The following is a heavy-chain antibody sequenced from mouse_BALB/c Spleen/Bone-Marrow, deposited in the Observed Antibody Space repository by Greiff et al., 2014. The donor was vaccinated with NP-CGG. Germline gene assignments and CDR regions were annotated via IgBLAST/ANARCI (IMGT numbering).Heavy chain of an antibody. D-gene: IGHD2-2*01. V-gene: IGHV1S81*02. CDR2: INPSNGRS. Sequence: VQLQQSGAELVKPGASVKLSCKASGYTFTSYWMHWVKQRPGQGLEWIGEINPSNGRSNYSEKFKNKATLTVDKSSSTTYMQLSSLTSEDSAVYSCARYNAYDWYFDVWGAGTTVTVYS. CDR3: ARYNAYDWYFDV. J-gene: IGHJ1*01. CDR1: GYTFTSYW.